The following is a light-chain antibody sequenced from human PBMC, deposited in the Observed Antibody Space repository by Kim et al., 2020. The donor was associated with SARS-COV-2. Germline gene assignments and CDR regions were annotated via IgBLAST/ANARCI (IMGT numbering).Light chain of an antibody. Sequence: SYELTQPPSVSAAPGETARITCGGNNIGSYTVHWYQQKPGQAPVLVIYYDSDRPSGIPERISASNSGNTATLTISRVEAGDEAAYYCQVWDSASDHYVFGTGTKVTVL. V-gene: IGLV3-21*04. CDR3: QVWDSASDHYV. J-gene: IGLJ1*01. CDR1: NIGSYT. CDR2: YDS.